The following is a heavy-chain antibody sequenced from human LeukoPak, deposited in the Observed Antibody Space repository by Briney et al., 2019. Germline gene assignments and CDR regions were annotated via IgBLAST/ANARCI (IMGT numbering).Heavy chain of an antibody. Sequence: PSESLSLTCTVSGGSISSSSYYWGWIRQPPGKGLEWIGSIYYSGSTYYNPSLKDRVTISVDTSKNQSSLKLSSVTAADTAVYYCARHRAHWDTYYFDYWGQGTLVTVSS. D-gene: IGHD1/OR15-1a*01. J-gene: IGHJ4*02. V-gene: IGHV4-39*01. CDR3: ARHRAHWDTYYFDY. CDR1: GGSISSSSYY. CDR2: IYYSGST.